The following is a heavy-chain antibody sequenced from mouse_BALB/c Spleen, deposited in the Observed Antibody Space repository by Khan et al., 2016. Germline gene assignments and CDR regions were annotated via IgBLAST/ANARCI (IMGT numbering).Heavy chain of an antibody. D-gene: IGHD2-1*01. CDR2: IRSKSNNYAT. Sequence: EVQLVETGGGLVQPKGSLKLSCAASGFTFNTNAMNWVRQAPGKGLEWVARIRSKSNNYATSYADSVKDRITISRDDSQSMLYLQMNNLKTEDTAMYYCVRVIGNYYAMDYWGQGTSVTVSS. J-gene: IGHJ4*01. CDR1: GFTFNTNA. CDR3: VRVIGNYYAMDY. V-gene: IGHV10S3*01.